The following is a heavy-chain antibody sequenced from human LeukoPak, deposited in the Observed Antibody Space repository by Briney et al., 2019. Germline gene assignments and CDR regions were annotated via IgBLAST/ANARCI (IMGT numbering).Heavy chain of an antibody. CDR1: GFSFSSYS. CDR3: ARETRLPHNDILINRRAFDI. D-gene: IGHD3-9*01. V-gene: IGHV3-48*01. Sequence: GGSLRLSCAASGFSFSSYSMNWVRHAPGKGLEWVSYISGSSSRIYYADSVKGRFTISRDNSKSTLFLQMNSLTSEDTSVYYCARETRLPHNDILINRRAFDIWGQGTILTVSS. J-gene: IGHJ3*02. CDR2: ISGSSSRI.